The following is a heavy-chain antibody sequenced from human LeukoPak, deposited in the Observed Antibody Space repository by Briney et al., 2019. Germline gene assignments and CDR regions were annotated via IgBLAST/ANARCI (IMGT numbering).Heavy chain of an antibody. J-gene: IGHJ4*02. CDR2: ISSSSIYI. Sequence: TTGGSLRLSCAASGFTFTTYTMNWVRQAPGKGLEWVSSISSSSIYIYYADSLEGRFTISRDNAKNSLYLQIDSLRADDTAVYYCAREDPGGYVDYWGQGTLVAVSS. CDR1: GFTFTTYT. V-gene: IGHV3-21*01. D-gene: IGHD5-12*01. CDR3: AREDPGGYVDY.